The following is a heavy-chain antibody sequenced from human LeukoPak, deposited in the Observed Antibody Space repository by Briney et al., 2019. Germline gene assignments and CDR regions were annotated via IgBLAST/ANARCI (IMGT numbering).Heavy chain of an antibody. Sequence: SETLSLTCAVSGGSISSGGYSWSWIRQPPGKGLEWIGYIYHSGSTYYNPSLKSRVTISVDRSKDQFSLKLSSVTAADTAVYYCARVAYYDFWSGYYFDYWGQGTLVTVSS. CDR3: ARVAYYDFWSGYYFDY. CDR2: IYHSGST. D-gene: IGHD3-3*01. CDR1: GGSISSGGYS. V-gene: IGHV4-30-2*01. J-gene: IGHJ4*02.